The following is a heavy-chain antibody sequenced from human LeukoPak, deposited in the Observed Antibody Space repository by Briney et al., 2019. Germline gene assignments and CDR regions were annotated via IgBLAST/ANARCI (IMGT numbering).Heavy chain of an antibody. CDR1: GFTFSSYM. CDR3: ARDSTAIQYYDGSEYYGGIY. CDR2: ISSSGNYI. D-gene: IGHD3-16*01. J-gene: IGHJ4*02. V-gene: IGHV3-21*01. Sequence: PGRSLRLSCAASGFTFSSYMMNWVRQAPGKGLEWVSSISSSGNYIYYADSVKGRFTISRDNSKNSLFLQIHSLRAEDTAVYYCARDSTAIQYYDGSEYYGGIYWGQGTLVTVSS.